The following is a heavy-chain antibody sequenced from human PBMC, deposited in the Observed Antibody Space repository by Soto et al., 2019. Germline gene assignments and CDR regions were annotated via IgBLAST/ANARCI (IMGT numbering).Heavy chain of an antibody. J-gene: IGHJ6*02. CDR1: GYTFTSYG. CDR2: ISAYNGNT. V-gene: IGHV1-18*01. CDR3: ARDGYCSSTSCSDGMDV. Sequence: ASVKVSCKASGYTFTSYGISWVRQAPGQGLEWMGWISAYNGNTNYAQKLQGRVTMTADTSTSTAYMELRSLRSDDTAVYYCARDGYCSSTSCSDGMDVWGQGTTVTVS. D-gene: IGHD2-2*03.